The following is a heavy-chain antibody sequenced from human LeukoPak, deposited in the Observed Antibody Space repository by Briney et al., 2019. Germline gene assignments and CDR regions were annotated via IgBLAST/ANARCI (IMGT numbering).Heavy chain of an antibody. CDR2: INPNSGNT. CDR3: ARRLVDSDNGYDV. J-gene: IGHJ3*01. CDR1: GYTFTGYS. D-gene: IGHD3-22*01. V-gene: IGHV1-2*02. Sequence: ASVKVSCKASGYTFTGYSMHWVRRAPGQGLEWMGWINPNSGNTGYAQTSHDRVTMTRDTSISTAYMELSRLRSDDTAVYYCARRLVDSDNGYDVWGQGTMVAVS.